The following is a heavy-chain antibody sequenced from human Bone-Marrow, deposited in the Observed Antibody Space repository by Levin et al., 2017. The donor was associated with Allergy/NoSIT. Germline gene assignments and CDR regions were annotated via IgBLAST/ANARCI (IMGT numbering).Heavy chain of an antibody. CDR1: GFTFSRYG. CDR2: ISYDGSDQ. Sequence: GGSLRLSCAASGFTFSRYGMHWVRQAPGKGLEWVAVISYDGSDQYYGDSMKGRVTISRDNSKNTVYLHINTLTAEDTAVYYCAKDLLGDYDDYWCQGTLVTVSS. CDR3: AKDLLGDYDDY. D-gene: IGHD4-17*01. J-gene: IGHJ4*02. V-gene: IGHV3-30*18.